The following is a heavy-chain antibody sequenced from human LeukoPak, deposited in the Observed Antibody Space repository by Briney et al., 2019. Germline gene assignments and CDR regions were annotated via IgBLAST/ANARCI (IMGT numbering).Heavy chain of an antibody. CDR2: MNPNSGNT. D-gene: IGHD6-13*01. CDR1: GYTFTSYD. J-gene: IGHJ5*02. V-gene: IGHV1-8*01. CDR3: ARLTFRYSSSWYNWFDP. Sequence: ASVKVSCKASGYTFTSYDINWVRQATGQGLEWMGWMNPNSGNTGYAQKFQGRVTITRNTSISTAYMELSSLRSEDTAVYYCARLTFRYSSSWYNWFDPWGQGTLVTVSS.